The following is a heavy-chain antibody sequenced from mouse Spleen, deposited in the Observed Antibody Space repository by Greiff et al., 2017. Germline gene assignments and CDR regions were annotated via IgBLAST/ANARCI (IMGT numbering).Heavy chain of an antibody. CDR2: ISSGSSTI. CDR1: GFTFSDYG. V-gene: IGHV5-17*01. CDR3: ARRAITTVVAHWYFDV. Sequence: EVMLVESGGGLVKPGGSLKLSCAASGFTFSDYGMHWVRQAPEKGLEWVAYISSGSSTIYYADTVKGRFTISRDNAKNTLFLQMTSLRSEDTAMYYCARRAITTVVAHWYFDVWGAGTTVTVSS. D-gene: IGHD1-1*01. J-gene: IGHJ1*01.